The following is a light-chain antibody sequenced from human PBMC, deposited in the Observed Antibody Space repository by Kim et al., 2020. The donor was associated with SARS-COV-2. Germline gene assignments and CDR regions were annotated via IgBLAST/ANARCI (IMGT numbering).Light chain of an antibody. CDR2: GNN. Sequence: QLVLTQPPSVSGAPGQRVTISCTGSSSNIGAGYDVHWYQQLPGTAPKLLIFGNNYRPSGVPDRFSGSKSGTSASLAITGLQAEDEADYYCQTYDSSLSVVFGGGTQLIVL. CDR3: QTYDSSLSVV. J-gene: IGLJ2*01. V-gene: IGLV1-40*01. CDR1: SSNIGAGYD.